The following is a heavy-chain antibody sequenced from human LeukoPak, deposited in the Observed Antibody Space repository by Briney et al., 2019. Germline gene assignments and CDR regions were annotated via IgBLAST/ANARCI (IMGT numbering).Heavy chain of an antibody. CDR2: ISGRGDRT. V-gene: IGHV3-23*01. D-gene: IGHD2-21*02. J-gene: IGHJ4*02. Sequence: GGSLRLSCAASGFTFSSYAMSWVRQGPGKGLEGLKWVSSISGRGDRTYYADSVKGRFTISRGNSKNTLYLQMNSLRAEDTAIYYCARFQDCGGDCPFDYWGQGTLVTVSS. CDR3: ARFQDCGGDCPFDY. CDR1: GFTFSSYA.